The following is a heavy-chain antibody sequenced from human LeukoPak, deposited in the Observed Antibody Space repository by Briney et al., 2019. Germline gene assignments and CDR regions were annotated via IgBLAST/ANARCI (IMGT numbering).Heavy chain of an antibody. CDR2: ISAYNGNT. J-gene: IGHJ3*02. D-gene: IGHD3-16*02. CDR3: ARGVFSSNYDYVWGSYRSDAFDI. Sequence: ASVKVSCKASGYTFSGYYIHWVRQAPGQGLEWMGWISAYNGNTNYAQKLQGRVTMTTDTSTGTAYMELRSLRSDDTAVYYCARGVFSSNYDYVWGSYRSDAFDIWGQGTMVTVSS. V-gene: IGHV1-18*04. CDR1: GYTFSGYY.